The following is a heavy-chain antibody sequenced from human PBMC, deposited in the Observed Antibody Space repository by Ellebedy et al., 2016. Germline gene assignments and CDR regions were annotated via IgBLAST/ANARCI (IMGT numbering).Heavy chain of an antibody. CDR1: GYTFTSYD. D-gene: IGHD5/OR15-5a*01. J-gene: IGHJ6*02. V-gene: IGHV1-8*01. CDR2: MNPNSGNT. CDR3: ARERTKGLSTSYGMDV. Sequence: ASVKVSCXASGYTFTSYDINWVRQATGQGLEWMGWMNPNSGNTGYAQKFQGRVTMTRNTSISTAYMELSSLRSEDTAVYYCARERTKGLSTSYGMDVWGQGTTVTVSS.